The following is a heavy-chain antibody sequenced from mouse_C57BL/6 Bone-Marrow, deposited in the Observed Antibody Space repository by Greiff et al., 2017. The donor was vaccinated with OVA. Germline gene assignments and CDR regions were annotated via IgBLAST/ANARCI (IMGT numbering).Heavy chain of an antibody. J-gene: IGHJ4*01. CDR1: GFTFSDYG. Sequence: EVKLVESGGGLVKPGGSLKLSCAASGFTFSDYGMHWVRQAPEKGLAWVAYISSGSRTIYYADTVKGRFTISSDNAKNTLFLHMTSLRSEATAMYYCAITTVVAPYAMDYWGQGTSVTVSS. CDR3: AITTVVAPYAMDY. V-gene: IGHV5-17*01. CDR2: ISSGSRTI. D-gene: IGHD1-1*01.